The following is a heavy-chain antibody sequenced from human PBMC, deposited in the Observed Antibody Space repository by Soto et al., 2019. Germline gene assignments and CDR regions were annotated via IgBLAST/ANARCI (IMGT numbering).Heavy chain of an antibody. CDR3: ARDSPVNRLGGYYYYMDV. CDR2: INSDGSST. V-gene: IGHV3-74*01. D-gene: IGHD2-15*01. J-gene: IGHJ6*03. CDR1: GFTFSSYW. Sequence: PGGSLRLSCAASGFTFSSYWMHWVRQAPGKGLVWVSRINSDGSSTSYADSVKGRFTISRDNAKNTLYLQMNSLRAEDTAVYYCARDSPVNRLGGYYYYMDVWGKGTTVTVSS.